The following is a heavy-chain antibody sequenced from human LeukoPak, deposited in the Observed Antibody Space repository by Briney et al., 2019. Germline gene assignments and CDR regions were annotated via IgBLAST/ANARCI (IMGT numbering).Heavy chain of an antibody. J-gene: IGHJ4*02. V-gene: IGHV3-23*01. CDR3: AKDLGWIQFGY. Sequence: GGSLRLSCAASGFIFRNYGMNWVRQPPGKGLEWVSGVSPNGETAYYADSVKGRFTISRDNSKNTVYLQVRSLRAEGTAVYYCAKDLGWIQFGYWGQGALVTVSS. CDR1: GFIFRNYG. CDR2: VSPNGETA. D-gene: IGHD5-18*01.